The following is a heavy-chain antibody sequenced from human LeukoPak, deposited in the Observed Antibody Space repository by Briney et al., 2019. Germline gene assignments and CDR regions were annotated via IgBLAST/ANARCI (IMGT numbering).Heavy chain of an antibody. CDR1: GFTFSSYG. CDR3: AKFSNGDPDAFDI. J-gene: IGHJ3*02. CDR2: ISYDGSNK. V-gene: IGHV3-30*18. Sequence: GGSLRLSCAASGFTFSSYGMHWVRQAPGKGLEWVAVISYDGSNKYYADSVKGRFTISRDNSKNTLYLQMNSLRAEDTAVYYCAKFSNGDPDAFDIWGQGTMVTVSS. D-gene: IGHD4-17*01.